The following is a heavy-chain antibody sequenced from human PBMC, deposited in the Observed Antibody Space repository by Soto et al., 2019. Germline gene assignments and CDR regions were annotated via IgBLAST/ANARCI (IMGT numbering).Heavy chain of an antibody. J-gene: IGHJ4*02. Sequence: QVQLVESGGGLVKPGGSLRLSCAASGFTFSDYYMSWIRQAPGKGLEWVSYISSIVSTIYYADSLKVRFTISRDNAKNSLYLQMNSLRAEDTAVYYCARVNYYDSSGSFPYFDYCGQGTLVTVSS. CDR1: GFTFSDYY. V-gene: IGHV3-11*01. CDR3: ARVNYYDSSGSFPYFDY. CDR2: ISSIVSTI. D-gene: IGHD3-22*01.